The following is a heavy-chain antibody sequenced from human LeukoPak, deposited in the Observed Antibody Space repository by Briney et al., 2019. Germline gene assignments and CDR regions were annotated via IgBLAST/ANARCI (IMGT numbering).Heavy chain of an antibody. Sequence: SETLSLTCTVSGGSFSSGSYYWSWIRQPPGTGLEWIANMYYSGSTNYNPSLKSRVTISVNTSKNQFSLRLSSVTAADTAVYYCARDIYGYSDYWGQGTLVTVSS. CDR3: ARDIYGYSDY. CDR2: MYYSGST. CDR1: GGSFSSGSYY. V-gene: IGHV4-61*01. D-gene: IGHD5-18*01. J-gene: IGHJ4*02.